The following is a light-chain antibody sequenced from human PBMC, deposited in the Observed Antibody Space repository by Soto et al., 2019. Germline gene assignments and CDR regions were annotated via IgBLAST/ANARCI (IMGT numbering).Light chain of an antibody. CDR1: KLGDKY. J-gene: IGLJ1*01. Sequence: SYELTQPPSVSVSPGQTASITCSGDKLGDKYACWYQQKPGQSPVLVIYQDSKRPSGIPERFSGSNSGNTATLTISGTPAMDEADYYCQAWDSSTRYVFGTGTKVTVL. CDR2: QDS. V-gene: IGLV3-1*01. CDR3: QAWDSSTRYV.